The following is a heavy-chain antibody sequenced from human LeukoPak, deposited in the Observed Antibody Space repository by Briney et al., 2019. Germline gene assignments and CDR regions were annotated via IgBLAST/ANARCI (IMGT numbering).Heavy chain of an antibody. CDR1: GFTFSSYA. CDR3: ARDRGRDFWSGPWDV. J-gene: IGHJ6*02. V-gene: IGHV3-23*01. CDR2: ISGSGGST. Sequence: PGGSLRLSCAASGFTFSSYAMSWVRQAPGKGLEWVSAISGSGGSTYYADSVKGRFTISRDNSKNTLYLQMNSLRAEDTAVYYCARDRGRDFWSGPWDVWGQGTTVTVSS. D-gene: IGHD3-3*01.